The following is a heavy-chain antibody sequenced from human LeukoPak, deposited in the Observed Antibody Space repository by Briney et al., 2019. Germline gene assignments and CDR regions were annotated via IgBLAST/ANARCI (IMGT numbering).Heavy chain of an antibody. CDR3: ARTPVSHYYYYYYMDV. V-gene: IGHV4-59*01. D-gene: IGHD2-15*01. J-gene: IGHJ6*03. CDR1: GGSFSSYY. Sequence: SETLSLTCAVYGGSFSSYYWSWIRQPPGKGLEWIGYIYYSGSTNYSPSLMSRVTISVDTSKNHFSLKLMSVTAADTAVYYCARTPVSHYYYYYYMDVWGKGTTVTISS. CDR2: IYYSGST.